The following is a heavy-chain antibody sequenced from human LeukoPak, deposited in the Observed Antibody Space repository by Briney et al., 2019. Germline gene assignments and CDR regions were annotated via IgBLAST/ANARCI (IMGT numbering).Heavy chain of an antibody. D-gene: IGHD3-22*01. V-gene: IGHV4-39*01. Sequence: PSETLSLTCTVSGGSISSSSYYWGWIRQPPGKGLEWIGSIYYSGSTYYNPSLKSRVTISVDTSKNQFSLKLSSVTAADTAVYYCARLRLGYSEPFDYWGQGTLVTVSS. CDR3: ARLRLGYSEPFDY. CDR2: IYYSGST. J-gene: IGHJ4*02. CDR1: GGSISSSSYY.